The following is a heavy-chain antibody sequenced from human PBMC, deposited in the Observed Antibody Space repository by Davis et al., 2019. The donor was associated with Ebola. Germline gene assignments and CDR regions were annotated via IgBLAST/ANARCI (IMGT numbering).Heavy chain of an antibody. J-gene: IGHJ5*02. CDR1: GDSLMYGGYY. Sequence: SETLSLTCTVSGDSLMYGGYYWTWIRHRPGKGLEWIGYIYHTGKTYYNPSLESRVSMSIDTSKNQFSLRLNSLTAADTAVYYCAKDGHSNFNYIDPWGQGTLVTVSS. CDR2: IYHTGKT. CDR3: AKDGHSNFNYIDP. V-gene: IGHV4-31*03. D-gene: IGHD4-11*01.